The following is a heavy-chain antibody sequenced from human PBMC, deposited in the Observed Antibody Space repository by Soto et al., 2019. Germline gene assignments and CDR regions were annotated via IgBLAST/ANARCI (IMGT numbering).Heavy chain of an antibody. CDR3: AREGWPLLQTGMDV. CDR1: GFTFSSYS. D-gene: IGHD2-15*01. J-gene: IGHJ6*02. CDR2: ISSSSSYI. V-gene: IGHV3-21*06. Sequence: GGSLRLSCAASGFTFSSYSMNWVRQAPGKGLEWVSSISSSSSYIYYADSVKGRFTISRDNAKNSLYLQMHSLRDEDTAVYYCAREGWPLLQTGMDVWGQGTTVTVSS.